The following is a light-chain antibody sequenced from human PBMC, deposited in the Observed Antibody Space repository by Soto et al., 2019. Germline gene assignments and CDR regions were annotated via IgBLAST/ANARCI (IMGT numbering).Light chain of an antibody. V-gene: IGKV3D-7*01. J-gene: IGKJ1*01. CDR2: GAS. CDR1: QSVSSSY. CDR3: QQDYNLGT. Sequence: PGERVTLSCRASQSVSSSYLTWYQQKPGQAPRLLIYGASTRATGIPARFSGSGSGTDFTLTISSLRPEDFAVYYCQQDYNLGTFGQGTKVDIK.